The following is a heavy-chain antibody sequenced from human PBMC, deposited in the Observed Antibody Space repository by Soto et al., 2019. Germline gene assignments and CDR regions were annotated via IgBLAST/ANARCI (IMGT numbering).Heavy chain of an antibody. J-gene: IGHJ3*02. D-gene: IGHD2-2*01. CDR1: GFTFSSYA. CDR3: AKDGRGLYCSSTSCYAGAFDI. Sequence: GGSLRLSCAASGFTFSSYAMSWVRQAPGKGLEWVSAISGSGGSTYYADSVKGRFTISRDNSKNTLYLQMNSLRAKDTAVYYCAKDGRGLYCSSTSCYAGAFDIWGQGTMVTVSS. CDR2: ISGSGGST. V-gene: IGHV3-23*01.